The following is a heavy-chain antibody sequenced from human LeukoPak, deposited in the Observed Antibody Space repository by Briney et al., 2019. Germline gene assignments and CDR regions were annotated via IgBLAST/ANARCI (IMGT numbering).Heavy chain of an antibody. V-gene: IGHV4-30-2*01. CDR3: ARAVAGWYYGMDV. D-gene: IGHD6-19*01. J-gene: IGHJ6*02. CDR1: RGSISSGGYS. Sequence: SETLSLTCADPRGSISSGGYSCSWIRQPPGEGLEWLGYIYHSGSTYYNPSLKSRVTISVDRSKNQFSLKLSSVTAADTAVYYCARAVAGWYYGMDVWGQGTTVTVSS. CDR2: IYHSGST.